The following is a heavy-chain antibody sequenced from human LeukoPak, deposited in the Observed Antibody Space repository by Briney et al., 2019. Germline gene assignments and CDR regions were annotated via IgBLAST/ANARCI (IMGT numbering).Heavy chain of an antibody. CDR2: IYSGGSK. Sequence: GGSLRLSCAASGCTLSSNYMSWVGQAPGKGVEGVSVIYSGGSKYHSDSVTGRFTISRDNSNNTLYLQMHSLRDEDTAVYYCARIVAGGAFDIWGQGTMVTVSS. J-gene: IGHJ3*02. D-gene: IGHD1-26*01. V-gene: IGHV3-66*01. CDR1: GCTLSSNY. CDR3: ARIVAGGAFDI.